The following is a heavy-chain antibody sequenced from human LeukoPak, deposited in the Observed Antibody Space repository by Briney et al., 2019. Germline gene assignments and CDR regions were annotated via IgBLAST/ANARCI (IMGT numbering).Heavy chain of an antibody. CDR2: ISGSGGST. J-gene: IGHJ4*02. V-gene: IGHV3-23*01. D-gene: IGHD6-13*01. Sequence: GGSLRLSCAASGFTFSSYAMSWVRQAPGRGLEWVSAISGSGGSTYYADSVKGRFTISRDNSKNTLYLQMNSLRAEDTAVYYCAKSKGSSWYIDYWGQGTLVTVSS. CDR1: GFTFSSYA. CDR3: AKSKGSSWYIDY.